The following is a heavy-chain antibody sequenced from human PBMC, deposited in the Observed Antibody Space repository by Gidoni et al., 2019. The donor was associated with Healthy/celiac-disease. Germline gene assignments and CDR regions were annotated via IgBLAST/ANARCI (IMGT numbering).Heavy chain of an antibody. V-gene: IGHV3-7*01. CDR3: ARYDSSGYYYGGQDY. Sequence: EVQLVESGGGLVQPGGSLRLSCAASGFTFSSYWMSWVRQAPGKGLEWVANIKQDGSEKYYVDSVKGRFTISRDNAKNSLYLQMNSLRAEDTAVYYCARYDSSGYYYGGQDYWGQGTLVTVSS. D-gene: IGHD3-22*01. CDR2: IKQDGSEK. CDR1: GFTFSSYW. J-gene: IGHJ4*02.